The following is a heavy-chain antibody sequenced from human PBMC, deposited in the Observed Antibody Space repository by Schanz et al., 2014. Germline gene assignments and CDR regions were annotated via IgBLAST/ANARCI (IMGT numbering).Heavy chain of an antibody. CDR1: GFTFNSYG. J-gene: IGHJ4*02. V-gene: IGHV3-33*06. Sequence: QVPLVESGGGVVQPGRSLRLSCAASGFTFNSYGMHWVRQAPGKGLEWVAFIWYDGSNKYYADSVKGRFTISRDNSKNTLYVQMNSLRAEDTAVYYCAKSMYSTSWAFDFWGQGAQVTVSS. D-gene: IGHD2-2*01. CDR3: AKSMYSTSWAFDF. CDR2: IWYDGSNK.